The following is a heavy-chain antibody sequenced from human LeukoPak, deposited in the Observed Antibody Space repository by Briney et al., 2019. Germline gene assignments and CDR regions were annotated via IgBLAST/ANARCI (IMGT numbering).Heavy chain of an antibody. Sequence: SETLSLTCTVSGGSISSGGYYWSWIRQHPGKGLEWIGYIYYSGSTYYNPSLKSRVTISVDTSKNQFSLKLSSVTAADTAVYYCASTNHGSGSYHQEYYFDYWGQGTLVTVSS. J-gene: IGHJ4*02. V-gene: IGHV4-31*03. CDR3: ASTNHGSGSYHQEYYFDY. D-gene: IGHD3-10*01. CDR2: IYYSGST. CDR1: GGSISSGGYY.